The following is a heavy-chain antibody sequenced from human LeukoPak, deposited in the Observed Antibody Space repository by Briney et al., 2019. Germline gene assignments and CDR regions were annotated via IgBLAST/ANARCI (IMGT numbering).Heavy chain of an antibody. V-gene: IGHV3-23*01. D-gene: IGHD6-19*01. CDR2: FSDNSGST. CDR3: AKVYTTGWSYFDY. CDR1: GFTFRTFA. Sequence: GGSLRLSCAASGFTFRTFAMSWVRQAPGKGLEWLSGFSDNSGSTYYADSVKGRFTISRDNSKDTLYLQMDGLRAEDTAIYYCAKVYTTGWSYFDYWGQGILVTVSS. J-gene: IGHJ4*02.